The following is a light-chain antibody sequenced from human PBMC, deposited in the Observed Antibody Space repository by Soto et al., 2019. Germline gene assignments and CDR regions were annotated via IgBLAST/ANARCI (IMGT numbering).Light chain of an antibody. J-gene: IGLJ2*01. CDR3: QSYDSSLSVV. V-gene: IGLV1-40*01. CDR2: VND. CDR1: SSNIGAGYG. Sequence: QSVLTQPPSVSGAPGQRVSISGTGSSSNIGAGYGVHWYQQLPGAAPKLLIYVNDNRPSGVPDRFSGSKSGASASLAITGLQAEDEADYYCQSYDSSLSVVFGGGTKLTVL.